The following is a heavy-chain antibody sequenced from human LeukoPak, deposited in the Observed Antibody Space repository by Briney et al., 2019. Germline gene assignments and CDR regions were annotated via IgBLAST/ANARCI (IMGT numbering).Heavy chain of an antibody. Sequence: SETLSLTCTVSGGSISSSSYYWGWIRQPPGKGLEWIGSIYYSGSTYYNPSLKSRVTISVDTSKNQFSLKLSSVTAADTAVYYCARATEIPTQNFDYWGQGTLVTVSS. CDR1: GGSISSSSYY. CDR3: ARATEIPTQNFDY. D-gene: IGHD1-14*01. V-gene: IGHV4-39*07. CDR2: IYYSGST. J-gene: IGHJ4*02.